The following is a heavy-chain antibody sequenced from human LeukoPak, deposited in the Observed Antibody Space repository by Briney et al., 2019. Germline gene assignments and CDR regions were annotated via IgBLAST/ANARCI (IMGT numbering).Heavy chain of an antibody. J-gene: IGHJ4*02. D-gene: IGHD5-18*01. Sequence: ASVKVSCKASGYTFTGYYMHWVRQAPGQGLEWMGRINPNSGGTNYAQKFQGRVTMTRDTSISTAYMELSRLRSDDTAVYYCARLDTAMPMAYFDYWGQGTLVTVSS. CDR2: INPNSGGT. CDR1: GYTFTGYY. CDR3: ARLDTAMPMAYFDY. V-gene: IGHV1-2*06.